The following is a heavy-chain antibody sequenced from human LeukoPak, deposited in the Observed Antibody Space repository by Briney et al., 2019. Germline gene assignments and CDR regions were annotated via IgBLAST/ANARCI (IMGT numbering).Heavy chain of an antibody. Sequence: GGSPRLSCAASGFTIDNYRMSWVRQAPGKGLEWVSTVNADGGNTYYADSVKGRFTISRDNSKSTLILQMNSLRVEDTALYYCTKRVKYGGTWDHFADWGQGTLVTVSS. CDR1: GFTIDNYR. CDR3: TKRVKYGGTWDHFAD. CDR2: VNADGGNT. J-gene: IGHJ4*02. D-gene: IGHD1-26*01. V-gene: IGHV3-23*01.